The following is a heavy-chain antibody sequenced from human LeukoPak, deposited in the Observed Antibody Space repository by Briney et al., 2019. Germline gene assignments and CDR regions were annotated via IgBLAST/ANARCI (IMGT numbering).Heavy chain of an antibody. D-gene: IGHD3-22*01. CDR1: GFTFSSYW. CDR2: INSDGSST. J-gene: IGHJ4*02. V-gene: IGHV3-74*01. Sequence: GGSLRLSCAASGFTFSSYWMHWVRQAPGKGLVWVSRINSDGSSTSYADSVKGRFTISRDNAKNTLYLQMNSLRAEDTAVYYCARGSDSSGGGSDYWGQGTLDTVSS. CDR3: ARGSDSSGGGSDY.